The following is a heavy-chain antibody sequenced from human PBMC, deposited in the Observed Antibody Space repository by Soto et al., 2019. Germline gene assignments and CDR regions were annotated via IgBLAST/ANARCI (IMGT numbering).Heavy chain of an antibody. CDR1: GFTFKTNW. J-gene: IGHJ4*02. CDR3: XXXXXXXLAGPRV. V-gene: IGHV3-74*01. Sequence: EVQLVESGGGLVQPGGSLRLSCVASGFTFKTNWMHWIXQGPGKGLLWVSRINGDGTITTYADAVRGRFTVSRDNAKXXXXXXXXXXXXXXXXXXXXXXXXXXXLAGPRVWGQGTLVLVSS. D-gene: IGHD3-3*01. CDR2: INGDGTIT.